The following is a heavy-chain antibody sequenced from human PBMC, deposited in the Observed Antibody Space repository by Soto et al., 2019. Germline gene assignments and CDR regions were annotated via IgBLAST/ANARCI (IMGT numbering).Heavy chain of an antibody. J-gene: IGHJ6*02. V-gene: IGHV4-34*01. CDR2: INHSGST. CDR1: GGSFSGYY. Sequence: SETLSLTCAVYGGSFSGYYWSWIRQPPGKGLEWIGEINHSGSTNYNPSLKSRVTISVDTSKNQFSLKLSSVTAADTAVYYCARVPTRDLPYGPRLGPRVYGMDVWGQGTTVTVSS. CDR3: ARVPTRDLPYGPRLGPRVYGMDV. D-gene: IGHD4-17*01.